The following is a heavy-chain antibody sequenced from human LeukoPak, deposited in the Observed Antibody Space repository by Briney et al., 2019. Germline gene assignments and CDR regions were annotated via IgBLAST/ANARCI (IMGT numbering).Heavy chain of an antibody. Sequence: GSLRLSCAASGFSFRDFAMTWVRQAPGKGLEWVSTVSGTGDDTYYSDTVKGRFTMSRDNSENTLDLQMNSLRVEATAVYYCAKILRPVTSFPQFYFFGMDVWGKGATVTVSS. CDR2: VSGTGDDT. CDR1: GFSFRDFA. V-gene: IGHV3-23*01. D-gene: IGHD4-17*01. CDR3: AKILRPVTSFPQFYFFGMDV. J-gene: IGHJ6*04.